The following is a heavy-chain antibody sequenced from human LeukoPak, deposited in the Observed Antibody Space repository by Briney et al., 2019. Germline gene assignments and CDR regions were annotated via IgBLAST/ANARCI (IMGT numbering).Heavy chain of an antibody. CDR2: ISWNSGSI. J-gene: IGHJ4*02. CDR1: GFTFDDYA. CDR3: AKKGYGGRSGGAYFDY. D-gene: IGHD4-23*01. V-gene: IGHV3-9*01. Sequence: GRSLRLSCAASGFTFDDYAVHWVRQAPGKGLEWVSGISWNSGSIGYADSVKGRFTISRDNAKNSLYLQMNSLKAEDTALYYCAKKGYGGRSGGAYFDYWGQGTLVTVSS.